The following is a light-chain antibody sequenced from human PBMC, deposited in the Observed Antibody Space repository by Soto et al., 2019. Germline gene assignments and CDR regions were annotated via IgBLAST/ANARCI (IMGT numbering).Light chain of an antibody. CDR1: QSGSSEY. V-gene: IGKV3-20*01. CDR3: QQYDSQPRT. Sequence: EIVLTQSPGTLSLSPGERATLSCRASQSGSSEYLAWYQQNPGQGTRPLMYGASNRSTGIPDRFSGSGSGTVFTLTISRREPEDFAVYYCQQYDSQPRTFGQGTKVELK. CDR2: GAS. J-gene: IGKJ1*01.